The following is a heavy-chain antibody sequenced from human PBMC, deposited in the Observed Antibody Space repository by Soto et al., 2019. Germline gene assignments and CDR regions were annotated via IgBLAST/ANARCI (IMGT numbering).Heavy chain of an antibody. CDR3: ARAFDDRSGYDAGLGY. CDR1: GGSISRGDYY. J-gene: IGHJ4*02. D-gene: IGHD3-22*01. Sequence: SETLSLTCTVSGGSISRGDYYWSWIRQPPGKGLEWIGYIYYSGDTYYNPSLKSRLTISLDTSKNQLSLKLNSVTAADTAVYYCARAFDDRSGYDAGLGYWGQGTLVTVSS. V-gene: IGHV4-30-4*01. CDR2: IYYSGDT.